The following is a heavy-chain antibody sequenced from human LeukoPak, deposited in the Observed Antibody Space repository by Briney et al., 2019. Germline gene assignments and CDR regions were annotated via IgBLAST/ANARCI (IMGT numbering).Heavy chain of an antibody. D-gene: IGHD3-22*01. Sequence: ASVKVSCKASGYTFTGYYMHWVRQAPGQGLEWMGWINPNSGGTNYAQKFQGRVTMTRDTSISTAYMELSRLRSEDTAVYYCARDRSSGPMGVGYYYYIDVWGKGTTVTISS. CDR2: INPNSGGT. J-gene: IGHJ6*03. CDR1: GYTFTGYY. CDR3: ARDRSSGPMGVGYYYYIDV. V-gene: IGHV1-2*02.